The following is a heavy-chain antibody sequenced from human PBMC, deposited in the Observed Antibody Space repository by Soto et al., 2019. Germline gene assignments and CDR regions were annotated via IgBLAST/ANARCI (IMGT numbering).Heavy chain of an antibody. CDR3: AKDLFPRLYYYYGMDV. CDR1: GFTFSSYG. V-gene: IGHV3-30*18. CDR2: ISYDGSNK. D-gene: IGHD3-3*01. Sequence: QVQLVESGGGVVQPGRSLRLSCAASGFTFSSYGMHWVRQAPGKGLEWVAVISYDGSNKNYADSVKGRFTISRDNSKNTLYLQMNSLRAEDTAVYYCAKDLFPRLYYYYGMDVWGQGTTVTVSS. J-gene: IGHJ6*02.